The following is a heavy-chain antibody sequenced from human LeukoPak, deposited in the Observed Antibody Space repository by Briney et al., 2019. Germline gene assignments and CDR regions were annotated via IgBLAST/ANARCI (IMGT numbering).Heavy chain of an antibody. J-gene: IGHJ6*03. CDR3: ATPTPSAYYCGSGKYYYYMDV. V-gene: IGHV3-30*02. Sequence: GGSLRLSCAASGFTFSSYGMHWVRQAPGKGLEWMAYIRHHGSDKYYGDSVKGRFTISRDNSKNTVYVQMNSLRAEDTAVYYCATPTPSAYYCGSGKYYYYMDVWGKGTTVTVSS. CDR2: IRHHGSDK. CDR1: GFTFSSYG. D-gene: IGHD3-10*01.